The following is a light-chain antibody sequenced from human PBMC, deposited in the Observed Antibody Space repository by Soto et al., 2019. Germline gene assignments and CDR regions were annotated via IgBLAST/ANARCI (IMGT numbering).Light chain of an antibody. CDR1: QSISSW. CDR3: QQYNSYSST. J-gene: IGKJ5*01. Sequence: GDRVTITCRASQSISSWLAWYQQKPGKAPKLLIYDASTLESGVPSRFSGSGSGTEFTLTISSLQPEDFATYYCQQYNSYSSTFGQGTRLEIK. V-gene: IGKV1-5*01. CDR2: DAS.